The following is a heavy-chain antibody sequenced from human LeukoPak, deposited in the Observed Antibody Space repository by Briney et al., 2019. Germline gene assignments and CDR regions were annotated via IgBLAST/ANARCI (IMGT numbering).Heavy chain of an antibody. Sequence: GESLKISCKGSGYSFTTYWIGWVRQMPGKGLEWMGIIFPGDSDTRYSPSFQGHITISADKSISTPYVQWNSLKASDTAMYYCARVRHSTASGVDYWGQGTLVTVSS. CDR1: GYSFTTYW. V-gene: IGHV5-51*01. D-gene: IGHD6-6*01. CDR2: IFPGDSDT. J-gene: IGHJ4*02. CDR3: ARVRHSTASGVDY.